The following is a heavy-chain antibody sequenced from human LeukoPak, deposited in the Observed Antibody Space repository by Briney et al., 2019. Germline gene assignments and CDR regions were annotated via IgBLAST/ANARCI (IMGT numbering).Heavy chain of an antibody. CDR3: ARLRDYGGTVDY. V-gene: IGHV4-38-2*01. D-gene: IGHD4-23*01. CDR2: IYHSGST. CDR1: GYSISSGYY. J-gene: IGHJ4*02. Sequence: PSETLSLTCAVSGYSISSGYYWGWIRQPPGKGVEWIGSIYHSGSTYYSPSLKSRVTISVDTSKNQFSLKLSSVTAADTAVYYCARLRDYGGTVDYWGQGTLVTVSS.